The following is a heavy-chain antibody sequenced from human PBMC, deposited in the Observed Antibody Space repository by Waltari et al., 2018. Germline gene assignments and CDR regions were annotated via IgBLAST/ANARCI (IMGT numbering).Heavy chain of an antibody. CDR3: ARDPPGMATIGS. CDR1: GFTVGNNY. D-gene: IGHD5-12*01. V-gene: IGHV3-53*01. Sequence: EAQLVESGGGLIHPGGSLRLSCAVSGFTVGNNYMSWVRQAPGKGLEWVSVIYIGCSTNYADSVRGRFTISRDNSKNTLFLERNSLTAEDTAVYYCARDPPGMATIGSWGQGTLVTVSS. CDR2: IYIGCST. J-gene: IGHJ5*02.